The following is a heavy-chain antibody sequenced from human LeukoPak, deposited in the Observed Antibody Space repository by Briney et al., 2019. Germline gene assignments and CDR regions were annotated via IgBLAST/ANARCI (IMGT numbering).Heavy chain of an antibody. J-gene: IGHJ5*02. CDR1: GGSISTSNYY. D-gene: IGHD6-13*01. Sequence: SETLSLTCTVSGGSISTSNYYWGWVRQPPGKGLEWIGNIFYSGSTYYSPSLKSRVTISLDTSRNQFSLKLNSVTAADTAVYYCARATKYYIAAAGTWFDPWGQGTLVTVSS. CDR2: IFYSGST. CDR3: ARATKYYIAAAGTWFDP. V-gene: IGHV4-39*07.